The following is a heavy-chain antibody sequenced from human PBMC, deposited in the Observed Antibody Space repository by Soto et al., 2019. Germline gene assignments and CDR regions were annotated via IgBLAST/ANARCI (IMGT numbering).Heavy chain of an antibody. Sequence: QVQLVQSGAEVKKPGASVKVSCKASGYTFINYGISWVRQAPGQGLEWMGWINTYNGNTNYAKKFQGRVTMPTDTPTSTAYMELRSLRSGDMVGYHCVRDLVGPAWFDPWGQGTLVTVSS. CDR2: INTYNGNT. J-gene: IGHJ5*02. CDR1: GYTFINYG. D-gene: IGHD1-26*01. V-gene: IGHV1-18*03. CDR3: VRDLVGPAWFDP.